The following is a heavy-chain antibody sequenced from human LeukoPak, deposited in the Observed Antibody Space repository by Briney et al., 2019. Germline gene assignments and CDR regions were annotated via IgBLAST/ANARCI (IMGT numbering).Heavy chain of an antibody. D-gene: IGHD3-22*01. Sequence: EASVKVSCKASGGTFSSYAISWVRQAPGQGLDWMGRIIPIFGTANYAQKFQGRVTITTDESTSTAYMELSSLRSEDTAVYYCARDDSSGYSDYWGQGTLVTVSS. J-gene: IGHJ4*02. CDR3: ARDDSSGYSDY. CDR2: IIPIFGTA. CDR1: GGTFSSYA. V-gene: IGHV1-69*05.